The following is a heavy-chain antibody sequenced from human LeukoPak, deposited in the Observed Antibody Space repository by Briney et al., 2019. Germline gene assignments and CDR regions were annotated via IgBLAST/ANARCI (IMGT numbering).Heavy chain of an antibody. CDR1: GFTFSDYA. J-gene: IGHJ4*02. V-gene: IGHV3-23*01. CDR2: LGGNNIHT. CDR3: ARAVAYCGDDCYERGYYFDY. D-gene: IGHD2-21*02. Sequence: GGSLRLSCAASGFTFSDYAMNWVRQAPRKGPEWLSSLGGNNIHTKSADFVKGRFTISRDNSKNMLYLQMNSLRAEDTAVYYCARAVAYCGDDCYERGYYFDYWGQGTQVTVSS.